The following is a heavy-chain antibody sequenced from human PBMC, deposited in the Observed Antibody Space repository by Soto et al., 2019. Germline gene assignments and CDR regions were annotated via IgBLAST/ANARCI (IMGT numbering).Heavy chain of an antibody. CDR1: DSTFTGYT. Sequence: QVHLVQSETEVKEPGASVTVSCKTSDSTFTGYTINWVRQAPGQGLEWLGWISSLNGNTNYARKYQGRLTMTTNTSATTAYMELRSLRSDDTAVHFCARGTVTSGRWFGPWGQGTLVTVSS. CDR2: ISSLNGNT. CDR3: ARGTVTSGRWFGP. D-gene: IGHD4-17*01. J-gene: IGHJ5*02. V-gene: IGHV1-18*04.